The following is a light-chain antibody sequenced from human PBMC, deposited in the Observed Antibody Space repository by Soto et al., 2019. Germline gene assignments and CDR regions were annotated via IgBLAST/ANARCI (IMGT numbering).Light chain of an antibody. V-gene: IGKV1-5*03. CDR1: QSISSW. Sequence: DNQMTQSPSTLSASVGDRVTITCRASQSISSWLAWYQQKPGKAPKLLIYKASSLESGVPSRFSGSGSGTDFTLTISSLQPDDFATYYCQQYNSYSYTFGQGTKLEIK. CDR2: KAS. J-gene: IGKJ2*01. CDR3: QQYNSYSYT.